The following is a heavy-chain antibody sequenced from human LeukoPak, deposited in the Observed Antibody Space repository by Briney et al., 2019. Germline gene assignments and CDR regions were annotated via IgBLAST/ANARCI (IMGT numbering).Heavy chain of an antibody. CDR3: ARISYGAQFYY. J-gene: IGHJ4*02. D-gene: IGHD4-17*01. Sequence: QPGRSLRLSCAAYGFTFSSYGMDWVSQDPGKWMEWVADISYDGSNKYYAASVKGRFSIARDKRKNRMYMQINRQRATGMCVYLCARISYGAQFYYWGQGTLVTVSS. CDR2: ISYDGSNK. V-gene: IGHV3-33*05. CDR1: GFTFSSYG.